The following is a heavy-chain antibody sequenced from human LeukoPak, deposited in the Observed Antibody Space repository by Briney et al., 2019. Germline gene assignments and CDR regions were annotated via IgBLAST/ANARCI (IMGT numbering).Heavy chain of an antibody. V-gene: IGHV4-31*03. CDR1: GGSISSGCYY. Sequence: SETLSLTCTVSGGSISSGCYYWSWLRQHPGKDLVGNVYIYYSGSTYYNPSLKSRVTISVDASKNQFSLKLSSVTAADTAVYYCARDRIVVREEYHYYGMDVWGQGTTVTVSS. CDR3: ARDRIVVREEYHYYGMDV. D-gene: IGHD3-10*01. J-gene: IGHJ6*02. CDR2: IYYSGST.